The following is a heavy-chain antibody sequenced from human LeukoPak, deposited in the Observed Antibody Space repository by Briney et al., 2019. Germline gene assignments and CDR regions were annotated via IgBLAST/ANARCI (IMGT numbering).Heavy chain of an antibody. D-gene: IGHD3-3*01. CDR2: INPNSGGT. J-gene: IGHJ5*02. CDR1: GYTFTGYY. CDR3: ARESSPYDFWSGYIA. V-gene: IGHV1-2*02. Sequence: ASVKVSCKASGYTFTGYYMHWVRQAPGQGLEWMGWINPNSGGTNYAQKFQGRVTMTRETSISTAYMELSRLRSDDTAVYYCARESSPYDFWSGYIAWGQGTLVTVSS.